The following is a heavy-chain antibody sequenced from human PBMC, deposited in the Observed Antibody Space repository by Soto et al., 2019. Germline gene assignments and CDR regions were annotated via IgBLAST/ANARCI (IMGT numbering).Heavy chain of an antibody. V-gene: IGHV3-23*01. CDR3: AKSAVSNAYSPNHY. D-gene: IGHD3-16*01. CDR1: GFTFSSYA. J-gene: IGHJ4*01. Sequence: EGQLLESGGGLVQPGGSLRLSCAASGFTFSSYAMTWVRQAPGKGLEWVSSISGSGISTYYADSVKGRFTISRDNSKNTLYLQMNSLRAEDAAVYYSAKSAVSNAYSPNHYWGHGALVTVSS. CDR2: ISGSGIST.